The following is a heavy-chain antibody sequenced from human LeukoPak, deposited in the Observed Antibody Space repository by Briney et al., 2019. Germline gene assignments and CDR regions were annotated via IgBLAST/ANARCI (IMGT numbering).Heavy chain of an antibody. D-gene: IGHD3-16*01. J-gene: IGHJ6*02. Sequence: GRSLRLSCCAASGLTFSTYAMHWVRQAPGKGLEWVAVISYDGTNQYYAASVKGRFTISRDNSKNTLYLQMNSLRAEDTAVYYCARYSYGMDVWGQGTPVTVSS. CDR2: ISYDGTNQ. CDR1: GLTFSTYA. CDR3: ARYSYGMDV. V-gene: IGHV3-30*04.